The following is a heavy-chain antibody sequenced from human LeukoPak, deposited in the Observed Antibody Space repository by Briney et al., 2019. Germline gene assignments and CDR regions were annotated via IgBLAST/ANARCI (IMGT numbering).Heavy chain of an antibody. V-gene: IGHV3-7*03. J-gene: IGHJ5*02. Sequence: GGSLRLSCAASGFIFKDYWMIWVRQAPGKGLEWVANMKQDGSEKYYVDSVKGRFTISRDNAKNSLYLQMNTLRAEDTAMYYCAKDAQPRSRWFDPWGQGTLVTVSS. CDR2: MKQDGSEK. CDR1: GFIFKDYW. D-gene: IGHD3-16*01. CDR3: AKDAQPRSRWFDP.